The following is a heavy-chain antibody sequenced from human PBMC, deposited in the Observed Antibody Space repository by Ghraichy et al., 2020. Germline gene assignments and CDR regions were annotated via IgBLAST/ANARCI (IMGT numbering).Heavy chain of an antibody. D-gene: IGHD2-15*01. Sequence: SETLSLTCAVYGGSFSGYYWSWIRQPPGKGLEWIGEINHSGSTNYNPSLKSRVTISVDTSKNQFSLKLSSVTAADTAVYYCASQRLRYCSGGSCGDYWGQGTLVTVSS. J-gene: IGHJ4*02. CDR1: GGSFSGYY. V-gene: IGHV4-34*01. CDR3: ASQRLRYCSGGSCGDY. CDR2: INHSGST.